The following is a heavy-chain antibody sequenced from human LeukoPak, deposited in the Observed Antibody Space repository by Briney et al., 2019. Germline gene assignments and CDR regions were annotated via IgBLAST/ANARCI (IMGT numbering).Heavy chain of an antibody. D-gene: IGHD6-19*01. J-gene: IGHJ4*02. Sequence: SETLSLTCTVSGGSISSSSYYWGWIRQPPGKGLEWIGSIYYSGSTYYNPSLKSRVTISVDTSKNQFSLKLSSVTAADTAVYYCARHDPRSGSGWPSYFDYWGQGTLVTVSS. CDR3: ARHDPRSGSGWPSYFDY. CDR2: IYYSGST. CDR1: GGSISSSSYY. V-gene: IGHV4-39*01.